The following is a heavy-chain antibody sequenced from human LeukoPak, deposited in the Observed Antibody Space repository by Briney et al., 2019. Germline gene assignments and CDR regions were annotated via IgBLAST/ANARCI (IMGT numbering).Heavy chain of an antibody. CDR2: IYYSGST. CDR1: GGSISSYY. V-gene: IGHV4-59*01. Sequence: SETLSLTCTVSGGSISSYYWTWIRQPPGKGLEWIGYIYYSGSTNYNPSLKSRVTISVDTSKNQFSLKLSSVTAADTAVYYCARYSPVVAATYWYFDLWGRGTLVTVSS. D-gene: IGHD2-15*01. J-gene: IGHJ2*01. CDR3: ARYSPVVAATYWYFDL.